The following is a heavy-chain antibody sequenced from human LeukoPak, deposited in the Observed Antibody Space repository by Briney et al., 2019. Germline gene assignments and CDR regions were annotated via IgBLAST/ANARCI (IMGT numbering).Heavy chain of an antibody. J-gene: IGHJ4*02. D-gene: IGHD1-1*01. CDR1: GFTFSTYS. Sequence: GGSLRLSCAASGFTFSTYSMNWVRQAPGKGLEWVAYISSRSSATYYADSVKGRFTISRDNAKNSLYLQMNSLRDEDTAVYYCGRLTNWGQGTLVTVSS. V-gene: IGHV3-48*02. CDR3: GRLTN. CDR2: ISSRSSAT.